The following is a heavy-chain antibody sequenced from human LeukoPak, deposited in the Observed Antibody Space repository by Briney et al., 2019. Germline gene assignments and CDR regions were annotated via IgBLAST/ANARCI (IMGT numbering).Heavy chain of an antibody. CDR1: GFTFSSYG. CDR2: ISYDGSNK. D-gene: IGHD2-2*01. Sequence: PGGSLRLSCAASGFTFSSYGMHWVRQAPGKGLEWVAVISYDGSNKYYADSVKGRFTISRDNSKNTLYLQMNSLRAEDTAVYYCAKDRVTVVVPAAMDVIDYWGQGTLDTVSS. CDR3: AKDRVTVVVPAAMDVIDY. J-gene: IGHJ4*02. V-gene: IGHV3-30*18.